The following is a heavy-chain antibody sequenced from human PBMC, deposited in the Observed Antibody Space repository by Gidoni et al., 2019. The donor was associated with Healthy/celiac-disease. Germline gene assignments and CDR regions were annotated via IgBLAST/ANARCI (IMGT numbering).Heavy chain of an antibody. CDR3: ARAEWELPYFDY. Sequence: QVQLVESGGGVVQPGRSLRLSCAASGFTFSSYAMHWVRQAPGKGLGWVAVISYDGSNKYYADSVKGRFTISRDNSKNTLYLQMNSLRAEDTAVYYCARAEWELPYFDYWGQGTLVTVSS. V-gene: IGHV3-30-3*01. D-gene: IGHD1-26*01. J-gene: IGHJ4*02. CDR1: GFTFSSYA. CDR2: ISYDGSNK.